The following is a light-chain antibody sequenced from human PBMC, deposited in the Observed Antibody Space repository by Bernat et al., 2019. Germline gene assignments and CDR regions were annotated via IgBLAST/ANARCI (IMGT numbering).Light chain of an antibody. V-gene: IGLV10-54*04. CDR3: SAWDSSLSAYV. CDR2: RNN. CDR1: SNNVGNQG. Sequence: QAGLTQPPSVSKGLRQTATLTCTGNSNNVGNQGAAWLQQHQGHPPKLLSYRNNNRPSGISERFSASRSGNTASLTITGLQPEDEADYYGSAWDSSLSAYVFGTGTKVTV. J-gene: IGLJ1*01.